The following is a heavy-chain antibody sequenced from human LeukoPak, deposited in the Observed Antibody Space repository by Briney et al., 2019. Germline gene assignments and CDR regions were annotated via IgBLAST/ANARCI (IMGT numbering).Heavy chain of an antibody. J-gene: IGHJ3*02. CDR1: GFTVSSNY. V-gene: IGHV3-53*01. D-gene: IGHD3-22*01. CDR3: ARDPGYDSNAFDI. CDR2: IYSGGST. Sequence: GESLKISCAASGFTVSSNYMSWVRQAPGKGLEWVSVIYSGGSTYYADSVKGRFTIFRDNSKNTLYLQMNSLRAEDTAVYYCARDPGYDSNAFDIWGQGTMVTVSS.